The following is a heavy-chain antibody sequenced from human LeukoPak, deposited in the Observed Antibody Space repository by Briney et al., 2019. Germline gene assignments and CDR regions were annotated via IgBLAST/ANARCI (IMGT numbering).Heavy chain of an antibody. CDR3: ARTSYSSGWYYFGY. V-gene: IGHV4-4*07. Sequence: SETLSLTCTVSGGSISSYYWSWIRQPAGKGLEWIGRIYTSGSTNYNPSLKSRVTMSVDTSKNQFSLKLSSVTAADTAVYYCARTSYSSGWYYFGYWGQGTLVTVSS. J-gene: IGHJ4*02. CDR2: IYTSGST. D-gene: IGHD6-19*01. CDR1: GGSISSYY.